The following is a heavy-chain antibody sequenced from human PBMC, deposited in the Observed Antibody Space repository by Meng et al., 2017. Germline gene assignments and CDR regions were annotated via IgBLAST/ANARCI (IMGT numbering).Heavy chain of an antibody. J-gene: IGHJ5*02. D-gene: IGHD6-19*01. CDR1: GYTFTDYY. CDR3: ARRVAVAGNTSRVRWFDP. V-gene: IGHV1-2*02. Sequence: QVQLVHAGAEVKKPGASVKVSCKASGYTFTDYYLHWVRQAPGQGLEWMGWINPHSGGTYFAQNFQGRVTLTSDTSISTAYMELSRLRSDDTAMYYCARRVAVAGNTSRVRWFDPWGQGTLVTVSS. CDR2: INPHSGGT.